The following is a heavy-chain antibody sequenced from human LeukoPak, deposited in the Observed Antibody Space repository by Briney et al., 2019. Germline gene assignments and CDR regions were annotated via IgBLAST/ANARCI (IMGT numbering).Heavy chain of an antibody. D-gene: IGHD3-10*01. Sequence: PSETLSLTCAVYGGSFSGYYWSWIRQPPGKGLEWIGSIYYSGSTYYNPSLKSRVTISVDTSKNQFSLKLSSVTAADTAVYYCARVGEYYYYMDVWGKGTTVTVSS. CDR1: GGSFSGYY. V-gene: IGHV4-34*01. CDR3: ARVGEYYYYMDV. CDR2: IYYSGST. J-gene: IGHJ6*03.